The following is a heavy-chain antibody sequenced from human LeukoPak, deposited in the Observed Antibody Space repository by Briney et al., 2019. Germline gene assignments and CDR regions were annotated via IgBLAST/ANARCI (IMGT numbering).Heavy chain of an antibody. D-gene: IGHD3/OR15-3a*01. Sequence: GGSLRLSCAASGFTFSRYDMHWVRQVTGKGLEWVSVIGTAGDTYYPGSVKGRFTISRENAKNTLYLQMSSLGADDTAVYYCTGGTGWDLRYWGQGTLVTVSS. CDR3: TGGTGWDLRY. J-gene: IGHJ4*02. CDR1: GFTFSRYD. V-gene: IGHV3-13*01. CDR2: IGTAGDT.